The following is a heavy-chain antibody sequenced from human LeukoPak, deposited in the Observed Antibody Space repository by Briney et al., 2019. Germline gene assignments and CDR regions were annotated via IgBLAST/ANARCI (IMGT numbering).Heavy chain of an antibody. CDR2: ISNDGGGT. D-gene: IGHD3-22*01. CDR3: AKGSSGYFFDL. J-gene: IGHJ4*02. Sequence: PGGSLRLSCAASGFIFNNYGLVWVRQAPGKGLEWVSAISNDGGGTTYADFVKGRFSVSRDNSKNTLFLQMTRLRAEDTALYYCAKGSSGYFFDLWGQGTLVTVSS. CDR1: GFIFNNYG. V-gene: IGHV3-23*01.